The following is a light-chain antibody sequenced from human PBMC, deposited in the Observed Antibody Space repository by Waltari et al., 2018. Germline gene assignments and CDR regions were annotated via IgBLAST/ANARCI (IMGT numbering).Light chain of an antibody. V-gene: IGKV1-13*02. J-gene: IGKJ5*01. CDR3: QQCLTYPQA. Sequence: AIQLPQSPSSLSASIGDSVTISCRASQGIRSGLAWYQQKPGQPPKLLIYDASTLDSGVPSRFSGSGSGTDFTLTISSLQPEDFATYYCQQCLTYPQAFGQGTRLEIK. CDR2: DAS. CDR1: QGIRSG.